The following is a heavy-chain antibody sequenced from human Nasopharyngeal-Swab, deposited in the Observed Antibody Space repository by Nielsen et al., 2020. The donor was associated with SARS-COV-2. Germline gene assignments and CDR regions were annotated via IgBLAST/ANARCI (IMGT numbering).Heavy chain of an antibody. CDR3: ARDVRIFGVVIIPYYYYYYMDV. Sequence: GGSLRLSCAASGFTFSSYWMSWVRQAPGKGLEWVANIKQDGSEKYYVDSVKGRFTISRDNAKNSLYLQMNSLRAEDTAVYYCARDVRIFGVVIIPYYYYYYMDVWGKGTTVTVSS. V-gene: IGHV3-7*01. CDR1: GFTFSSYW. J-gene: IGHJ6*03. CDR2: IKQDGSEK. D-gene: IGHD3-3*01.